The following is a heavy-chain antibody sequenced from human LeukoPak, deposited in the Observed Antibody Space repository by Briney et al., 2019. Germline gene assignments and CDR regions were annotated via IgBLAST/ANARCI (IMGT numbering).Heavy chain of an antibody. V-gene: IGHV3-48*04. J-gene: IGHJ4*02. CDR3: ARGAPYYDFWSGYLKY. Sequence: GGSLRLSCAASGFTFSSYSMNWVRQAPGKGLEWVSYISSSSSTIHYADSVKGRFTISRDNAKNSLYLQMNSLRAEDTAVYYCARGAPYYDFWSGYLKYWGQGTLVTVSS. CDR1: GFTFSSYS. CDR2: ISSSSSTI. D-gene: IGHD3-3*01.